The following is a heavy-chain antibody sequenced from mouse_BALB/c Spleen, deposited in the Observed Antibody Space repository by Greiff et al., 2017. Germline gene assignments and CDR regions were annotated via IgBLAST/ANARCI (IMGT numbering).Heavy chain of an antibody. J-gene: IGHJ3*01. CDR3: ARDGGNYYGPFAY. CDR2: SRNKANDYTT. CDR1: GFTFSDFY. D-gene: IGHD1-1*01. Sequence: EVKVVESGGGLVQPGGSLRLSCATSGFTFSDFYMEWVRQPPGKRLEWIAASRNKANDYTTEYSASVKGRFIVSRDTSQSILYLQMNALRAEDTAIYYCARDGGNYYGPFAYWGQGTLVTVSA. V-gene: IGHV7-1*02.